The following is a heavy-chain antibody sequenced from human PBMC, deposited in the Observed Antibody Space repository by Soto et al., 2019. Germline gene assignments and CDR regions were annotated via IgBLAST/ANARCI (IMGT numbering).Heavy chain of an antibody. J-gene: IGHJ4*02. CDR2: IGAGGGAT. Sequence: GGSLRLSCAASGFTFSSHVMSWVRQAPGKGLEWVSTIGAGGGATFYGDSMKGRFTISRDNSKNTLYLQMNSLRAEDTAVYYCAKRTLEESARDFDYWGQGTLVTVSS. CDR3: AKRTLEESARDFDY. CDR1: GFTFSSHV. V-gene: IGHV3-23*01. D-gene: IGHD1-1*01.